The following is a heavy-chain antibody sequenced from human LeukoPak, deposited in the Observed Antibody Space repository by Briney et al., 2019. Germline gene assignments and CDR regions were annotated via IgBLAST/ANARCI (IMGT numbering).Heavy chain of an antibody. J-gene: IGHJ6*03. CDR3: ARDVCSGGSCYYYYYMDV. CDR1: GGTFSSYA. V-gene: IGHV1-69*06. CDR2: IIPIFGTA. D-gene: IGHD2-15*01. Sequence: SVKVSCKASGGTFSSYAISWVRQAPGQGLEWMGGIIPIFGTANYAQKFQGRVTITADKSTSTAYMELSSLRSEDTAVYYCARDVCSGGSCYYYYYMDVWGKGTTVTVSS.